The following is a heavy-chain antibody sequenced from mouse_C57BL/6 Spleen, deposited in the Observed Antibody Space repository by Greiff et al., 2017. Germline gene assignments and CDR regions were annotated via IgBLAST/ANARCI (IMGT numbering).Heavy chain of an antibody. CDR3: TRRDDYGGNAMDY. V-gene: IGHV1-15*01. Sequence: QVQLQQSGAELVRPGASVTLSCKASGYTFTDYEMHWVKQTPVHGLEWIGAIDPETGGTAYNQKFKGKAILTADKSSSTAYMELRSLTSEDSAVYYCTRRDDYGGNAMDYWGQGTSVTVSS. CDR1: GYTFTDYE. D-gene: IGHD2-4*01. J-gene: IGHJ4*01. CDR2: IDPETGGT.